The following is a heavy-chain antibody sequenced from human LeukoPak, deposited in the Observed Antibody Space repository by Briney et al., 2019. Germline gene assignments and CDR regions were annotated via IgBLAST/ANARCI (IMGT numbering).Heavy chain of an antibody. CDR1: GFTFSSYS. Sequence: PGGSLRLSCAASGFTFSSYSMNWVRQAPGKGLEWVSSISSSSSYIYYADSVKGRFTISRDNAKNSLYLQMNSLRAEDTAVYYCARDQILYGSGSYSQSDAFDIWGQGTMVTVSS. V-gene: IGHV3-21*01. J-gene: IGHJ3*02. D-gene: IGHD3-10*01. CDR2: ISSSSSYI. CDR3: ARDQILYGSGSYSQSDAFDI.